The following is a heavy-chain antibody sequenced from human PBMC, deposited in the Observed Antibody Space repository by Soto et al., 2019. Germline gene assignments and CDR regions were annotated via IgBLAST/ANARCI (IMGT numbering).Heavy chain of an antibody. CDR2: LSSESTFI. Sequence: QVQLVESGGGLVRPGGSLRLSCAASGFTFSTFYMNWVRQAPGKGLEWVSFLSSESTFISYADSVKGRFTISRDNSKKSLFLQMDSLRVEDTAVYYCARVRSGTYNAFDLWDQGTVVTVSS. V-gene: IGHV3-11*06. J-gene: IGHJ3*01. D-gene: IGHD1-26*01. CDR1: GFTFSTFY. CDR3: ARVRSGTYNAFDL.